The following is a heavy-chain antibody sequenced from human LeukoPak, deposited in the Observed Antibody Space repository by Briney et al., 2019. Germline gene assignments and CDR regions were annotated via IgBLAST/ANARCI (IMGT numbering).Heavy chain of an antibody. CDR2: INPNSGDS. CDR1: GYTFTGCY. D-gene: IGHD3-3*01. Sequence: GASVKVSCKASGYTFTGCYMHWVRQAPGQGLEWMGWINPNSGDSNYAQNSQGRVTMTRDTSITTAYMELRRLRSDDTAVYYCARGGNTFFGVVDYWGQGTRVTVSS. J-gene: IGHJ4*02. V-gene: IGHV1-2*02. CDR3: ARGGNTFFGVVDY.